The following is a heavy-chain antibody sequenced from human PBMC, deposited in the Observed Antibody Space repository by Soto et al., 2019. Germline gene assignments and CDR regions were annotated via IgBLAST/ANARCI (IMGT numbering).Heavy chain of an antibody. J-gene: IGHJ4*02. CDR2: IYSGGGT. CDR3: VRDRIIAMAGVPFGY. CDR1: GFTVRGNY. V-gene: IGHV3-53*01. Sequence: VGSLRLSCAASGFTVRGNYMGWVRQGPGKGLECVSLIYSGGGTYYADSVKGRFTISRDNSKNTLYIQMNSLRADDSATYYCVRDRIIAMAGVPFGYWGQGAPVTVSS. D-gene: IGHD6-19*01.